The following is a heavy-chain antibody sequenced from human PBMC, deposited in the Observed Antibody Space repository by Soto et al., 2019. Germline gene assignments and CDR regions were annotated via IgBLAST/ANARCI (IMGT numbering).Heavy chain of an antibody. CDR2: ISGSGGST. V-gene: IGHV3-23*01. CDR1: GFTFSSYA. J-gene: IGHJ4*02. CDR3: AKAYGSGSYHFDY. Sequence: EVQLLESGGGLVQPGGSLRLSCAASGFTFSSYAMSWVRQAPGKGLAWVSAISGSGGSTYYADSVKGRFTISRDNSKNTLYLQMNSLRAEDTAVYYCAKAYGSGSYHFDYWGQGTLVTVSS. D-gene: IGHD3-10*01.